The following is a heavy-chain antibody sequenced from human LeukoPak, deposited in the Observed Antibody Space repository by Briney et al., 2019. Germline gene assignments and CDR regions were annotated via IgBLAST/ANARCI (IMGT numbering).Heavy chain of an antibody. CDR2: IYYSGST. V-gene: IGHV4-59*01. D-gene: IGHD6-19*01. CDR3: ARDLAVAATGGY. J-gene: IGHJ4*02. Sequence: SETLSLTCTVSGGSISSYYWSWIRQPPGKGLEWIGYIYYSGSTNYNPSLKSRVTISVDTSKNQLSLKLSSVTAADTAVYYCARDLAVAATGGYWGQGTLVTVSS. CDR1: GGSISSYY.